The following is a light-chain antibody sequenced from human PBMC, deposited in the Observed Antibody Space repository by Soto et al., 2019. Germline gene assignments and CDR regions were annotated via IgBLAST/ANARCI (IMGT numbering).Light chain of an antibody. CDR2: SAS. Sequence: EIVVTQSPATLSVSPGERATLSCRASQSVSSNLAWYQQKPGQAPRLLIYSASTKATGIPARFSGSGSGTEFTITISSLQSEDFAVYYCQQYNNWLSFGGGTKVEIK. CDR3: QQYNNWLS. V-gene: IGKV3-15*01. J-gene: IGKJ4*01. CDR1: QSVSSN.